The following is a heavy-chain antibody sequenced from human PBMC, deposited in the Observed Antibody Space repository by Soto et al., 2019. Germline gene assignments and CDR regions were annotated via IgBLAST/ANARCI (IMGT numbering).Heavy chain of an antibody. Sequence: GSMRLSCAAAGFTFSSYAMCWVSQAPGKGLEWVSAISGSGGSTYYADSVKGRFTISRDNSKNTLYLQMNSLRAEDTAVYYCAKDGFTGSGSYYLGYFDYWGQGTLVTVSS. CDR3: AKDGFTGSGSYYLGYFDY. CDR2: ISGSGGST. CDR1: GFTFSSYA. D-gene: IGHD3-10*01. V-gene: IGHV3-23*01. J-gene: IGHJ4*02.